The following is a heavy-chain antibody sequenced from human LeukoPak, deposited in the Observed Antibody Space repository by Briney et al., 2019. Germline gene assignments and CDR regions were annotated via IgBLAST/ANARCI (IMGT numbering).Heavy chain of an antibody. CDR1: GDSISSNY. D-gene: IGHD3-10*01. J-gene: IGHJ4*02. CDR3: ARDSFTMVQGVIITSRIFDY. V-gene: IGHV4-4*07. CDR2: IYTSGST. Sequence: SETLSLTCTVSGDSISSNYWSWIRQSAGKGLEWIGRIYTSGSTNYNPSLKSRVTISVDTSKNQLSLKLSSVTAADTAVYYCARDSFTMVQGVIITSRIFDYWGQGTLVTVSS.